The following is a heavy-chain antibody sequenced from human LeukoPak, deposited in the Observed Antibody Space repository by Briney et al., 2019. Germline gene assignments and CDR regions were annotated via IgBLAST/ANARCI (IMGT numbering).Heavy chain of an antibody. CDR2: IIPTLEIA. CDR3: ARVLSGSWLWF. CDR1: GGTFSSYA. Sequence: ASVKVSCKASGGTFSSYAITWVRQSPGQGLEWMGRIIPTLEIANYAQKFQGRVTITADKSTSTAYMELSSLRPEDTAVYYCARVLSGSWLWFWGQGTLVTVSS. V-gene: IGHV1-69*04. D-gene: IGHD5-18*01. J-gene: IGHJ4*02.